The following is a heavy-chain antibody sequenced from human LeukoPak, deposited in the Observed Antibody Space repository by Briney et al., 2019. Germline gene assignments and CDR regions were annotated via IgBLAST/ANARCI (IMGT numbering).Heavy chain of an antibody. CDR1: GYTFTSYY. D-gene: IGHD6-19*01. Sequence: ASVKVSCKASGYTFTSYYMHWVRQAPGQGLEWMGWINPNSGGTNYAQKFQGRVTMTRDTSISTAYMGLSRLRSDDTAVYYCASRIAVAGTGFDYWGQGTLVTVSS. J-gene: IGHJ4*02. CDR3: ASRIAVAGTGFDY. CDR2: INPNSGGT. V-gene: IGHV1-2*02.